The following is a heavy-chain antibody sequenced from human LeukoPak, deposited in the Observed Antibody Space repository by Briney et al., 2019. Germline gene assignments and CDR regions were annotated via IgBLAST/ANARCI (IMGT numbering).Heavy chain of an antibody. CDR1: GFSFSTYN. Sequence: GGSLRLSCEASGFSFSTYNMNWVRQAPGQRLEWISSITSSSRYVFYADSVRGRFTISRDNSKNTLYLQTNSLRAEDTAVYYCAKASAMIVVVSKHFDYWGQGTLVTVSS. J-gene: IGHJ4*02. D-gene: IGHD3-22*01. CDR3: AKASAMIVVVSKHFDY. V-gene: IGHV3-21*04. CDR2: ITSSSRYV.